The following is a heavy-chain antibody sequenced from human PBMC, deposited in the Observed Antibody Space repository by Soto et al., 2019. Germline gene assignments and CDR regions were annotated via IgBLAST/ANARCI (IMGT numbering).Heavy chain of an antibody. J-gene: IGHJ5*02. CDR3: ARDYSNYVSGWFDP. D-gene: IGHD4-4*01. V-gene: IGHV1-2*04. CDR1: GYTFTGYY. Sequence: SVKVSCKASGYTFTGYYMHWVRQAPGQGLEWMGWINPNSGGTNYAQKFQGWVTMTRDTSISTAYMELSRLRSDDTAVYYCARDYSNYVSGWFDPWGQGTLVTVSS. CDR2: INPNSGGT.